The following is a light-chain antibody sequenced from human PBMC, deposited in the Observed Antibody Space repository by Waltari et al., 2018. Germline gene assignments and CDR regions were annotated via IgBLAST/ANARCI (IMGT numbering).Light chain of an antibody. CDR2: RNN. J-gene: IGLJ2*01. Sequence: QSVLTQPPSASGTPGQVVTISCSGSTSTIGSNFVYWYQQLPGTAPKIIIYRNNRRPSGVLDRFSGSKSGTSASLVISGLRSDDEADYYCVGWDDSLSGVLFGGGTKLTVL. CDR3: VGWDDSLSGVL. CDR1: TSTIGSNF. V-gene: IGLV1-47*01.